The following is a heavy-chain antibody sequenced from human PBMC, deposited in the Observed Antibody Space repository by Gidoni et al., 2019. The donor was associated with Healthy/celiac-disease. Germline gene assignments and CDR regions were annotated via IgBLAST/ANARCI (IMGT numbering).Heavy chain of an antibody. CDR3: ATIDDYYDSRPLDY. CDR1: RFTFSSYA. V-gene: IGHV3-23*01. Sequence: EVQLLESGGGLVQPVGSLRLSCSAPRFTFSSYAMSWARQAPGKGLEWVSVISGRGGSTYYEDSVKGRFTISRDNSKNTLYLQMNSLRAEDTAVYYCATIDDYYDSRPLDYWGQGTLVTVSS. D-gene: IGHD3-22*01. J-gene: IGHJ4*02. CDR2: ISGRGGST.